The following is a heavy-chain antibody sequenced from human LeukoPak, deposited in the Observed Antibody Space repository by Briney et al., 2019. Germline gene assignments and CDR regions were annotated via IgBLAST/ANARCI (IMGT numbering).Heavy chain of an antibody. Sequence: ASVKVSCKASGYTFTGYYMHWVRQAPGQGLEWMGWINPNSGGTNYAQKFQGRVTMTRDTSISTAYMELSRLRSDDTAVYYCARDTVVVATDYYYYMDVWGKGTTVTVSS. CDR1: GYTFTGYY. D-gene: IGHD2-15*01. CDR2: INPNSGGT. J-gene: IGHJ6*03. V-gene: IGHV1-2*02. CDR3: ARDTVVVATDYYYYMDV.